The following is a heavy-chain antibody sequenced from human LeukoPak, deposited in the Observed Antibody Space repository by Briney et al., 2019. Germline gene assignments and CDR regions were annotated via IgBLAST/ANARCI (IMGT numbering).Heavy chain of an antibody. D-gene: IGHD3-10*01. CDR1: GFTFSSYG. J-gene: IGHJ4*02. CDR2: ISGSGGST. Sequence: GGTLRLSCAASGFTFSSYGMSWVRQAPGKGLEWVSAISGSGGSTYYADSVKGRFTISRDNSKNTLYLQMNSLRAEDTAVYYCAKDLQGTLLLWFRETSFDYWGQGTLVTVSS. V-gene: IGHV3-23*01. CDR3: AKDLQGTLLLWFRETSFDY.